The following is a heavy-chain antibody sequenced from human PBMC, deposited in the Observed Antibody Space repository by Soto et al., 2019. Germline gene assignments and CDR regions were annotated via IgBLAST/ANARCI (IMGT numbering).Heavy chain of an antibody. D-gene: IGHD4-17*01. CDR3: AKRNGDYDYPDY. CDR1: GFIFSSYA. CDR2: ISASGGST. V-gene: IGHV3-23*01. J-gene: IGHJ4*02. Sequence: EVQLLDSGGGLVEAGGSLRLSCAASGFIFSSYAMSWVRQAPGRGLEWVSGISASGGSTYVTDLFTISRDNSENTLYLQMSSLRAEDTAVYYCAKRNGDYDYPDYWGQGTLVTVSS.